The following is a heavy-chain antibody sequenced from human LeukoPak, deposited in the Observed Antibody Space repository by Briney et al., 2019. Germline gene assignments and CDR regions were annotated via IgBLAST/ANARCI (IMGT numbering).Heavy chain of an antibody. CDR2: ISSSSSYI. CDR3: AGGAPIVVVTDFDY. Sequence: PGGSLRLSCAASGFTFSSYSMNWVRQAPGKGLEWVSSISSSSSYIYYADSVKGRFTISRDNAKNSLYLQMNSLRAEDTAVYYCAGGAPIVVVTDFDYWGQGTLVTVSS. CDR1: GFTFSSYS. D-gene: IGHD3-22*01. V-gene: IGHV3-21*01. J-gene: IGHJ4*02.